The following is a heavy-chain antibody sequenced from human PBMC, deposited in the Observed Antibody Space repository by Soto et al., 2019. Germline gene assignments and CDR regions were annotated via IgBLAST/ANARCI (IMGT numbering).Heavy chain of an antibody. CDR2: IVPMYGIA. CDR1: GDTFSRSS. J-gene: IGHJ5*02. CDR3: ARALHDFGDDIGDWFNP. D-gene: IGHD4-17*01. V-gene: IGHV1-69*02. Sequence: QVQLVQSGAEVKKPGSSVKVSCKASGDTFSRSSIHWVRQAPGQGLEWMGRIVPMYGIADYAQKFQGRLTITADKSTTTAYMDLSSLGSEDKAVYYCARALHDFGDDIGDWFNPWGQGTRLTVSS.